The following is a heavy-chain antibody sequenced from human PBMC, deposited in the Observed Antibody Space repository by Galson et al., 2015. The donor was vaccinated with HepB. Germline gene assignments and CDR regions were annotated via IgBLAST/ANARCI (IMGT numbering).Heavy chain of an antibody. CDR1: GYKFSAYS. J-gene: IGHJ4*02. D-gene: IGHD3-22*01. CDR3: VRDRYYDSSGYAY. Sequence: SVKVSCKASGYKFSAYSINWVRQAPGQGLEWMGWINTNTGNPTYAQGFTGRFVLSFDTSVTTTYLQISSLKAEDTAVYYCVRDRYYDSSGYAYWGQGTLVTVSS. V-gene: IGHV7-4-1*02. CDR2: INTNTGNP.